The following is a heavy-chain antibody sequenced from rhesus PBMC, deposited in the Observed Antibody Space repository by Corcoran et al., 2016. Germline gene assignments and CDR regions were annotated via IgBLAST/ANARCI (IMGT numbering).Heavy chain of an antibody. J-gene: IGHJ4*01. D-gene: IGHD3-28*01. V-gene: IGHV4-76*01. CDR1: GYSISSGYD. Sequence: QVQLQESGPGVVKPSETLSLTCAVSGYSISSGYDWSWISQTPGKGLEWIGYIYGSSGSTNYNPSLKNRGTISKDTSKSQFSLKLSSVTAADTAVYYCAGTERLQYYYDSGYYPDYWGQGVLVTVSS. CDR2: IYGSSGST. CDR3: AGTERLQYYYDSGYYPDY.